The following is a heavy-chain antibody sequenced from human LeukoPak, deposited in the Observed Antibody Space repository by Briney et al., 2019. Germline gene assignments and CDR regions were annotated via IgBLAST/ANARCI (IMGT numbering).Heavy chain of an antibody. J-gene: IGHJ4*02. CDR3: TTDYGVGATYFDY. Sequence: GGSLRLSCAASGFTFSNAWMSWVRQAPGKGLEWVGRIKSKTDGGTTDYAAPVKGRFTISRDDSKNTLYLQMNSLKTEDTAVYYCTTDYGVGATYFDYWGQGTLVTVSS. V-gene: IGHV3-15*01. CDR1: GFTFSNAW. D-gene: IGHD1-26*01. CDR2: IKSKTDGGTT.